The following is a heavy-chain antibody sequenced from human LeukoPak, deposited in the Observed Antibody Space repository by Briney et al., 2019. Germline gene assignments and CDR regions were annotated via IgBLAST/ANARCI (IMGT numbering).Heavy chain of an antibody. D-gene: IGHD1-26*01. CDR3: AREVSGSHGDYYYYYMDV. J-gene: IGHJ6*03. Sequence: ASVKVSCKASGYTLTDYYIHWVRQAPGQGLEGLGWINPNSGGTNYAQKLQGRVTMTRDTSLSTAYMELSRLRSDDTAVYYCAREVSGSHGDYYYYYMDVWAKGTTVTVSS. CDR2: INPNSGGT. CDR1: GYTLTDYY. V-gene: IGHV1-2*02.